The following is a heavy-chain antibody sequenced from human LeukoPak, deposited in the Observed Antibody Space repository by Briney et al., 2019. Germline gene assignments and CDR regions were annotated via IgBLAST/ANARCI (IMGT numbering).Heavy chain of an antibody. CDR2: IKQDGSEK. J-gene: IGHJ4*02. Sequence: GGSLRLSCAVSGFSFNNYWMSWVRQAPGKGLEWVANIKQDGSEKYYVDSVKGQFSISRDNAKNSLYLQMNSLRAEDTAVYYCARDYDFWSGYLDYWGQGTLVTVSS. V-gene: IGHV3-7*05. CDR3: ARDYDFWSGYLDY. D-gene: IGHD3-3*01. CDR1: GFSFNNYW.